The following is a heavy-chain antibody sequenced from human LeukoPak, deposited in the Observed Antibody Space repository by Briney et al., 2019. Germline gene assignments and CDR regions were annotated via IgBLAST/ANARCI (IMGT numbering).Heavy chain of an antibody. Sequence: ASVKVSCKASGYTFTSYYMHWVRQAPGQGLEWMGIINPSGGSTSYAQKFQGRVAMTRDMSTSTLYMELSSLRSEDTAVYYCARVTRLDHDAFDIWGQGTMVTVSS. CDR2: INPSGGST. CDR1: GYTFTSYY. D-gene: IGHD4-11*01. J-gene: IGHJ3*02. V-gene: IGHV1-46*01. CDR3: ARVTRLDHDAFDI.